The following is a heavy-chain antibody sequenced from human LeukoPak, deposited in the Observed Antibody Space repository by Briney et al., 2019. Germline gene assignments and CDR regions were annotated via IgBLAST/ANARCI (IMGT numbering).Heavy chain of an antibody. D-gene: IGHD3-3*01. CDR3: ARDPTHCYDFWSGYYSCGMDV. Sequence: TSETLSLTCTVSGGSVSSYYWSWIRQPPGKGLEWIGYISYSGSTNYNPSLKSRVTISVDTSKNQFSLKLSSVTAADTAVYYCARDPTHCYDFWSGYYSCGMDVWGQGTTVTVSS. CDR2: ISYSGST. J-gene: IGHJ6*02. V-gene: IGHV4-59*02. CDR1: GGSVSSYY.